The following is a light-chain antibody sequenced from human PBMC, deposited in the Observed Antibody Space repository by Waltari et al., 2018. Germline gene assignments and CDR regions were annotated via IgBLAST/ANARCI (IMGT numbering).Light chain of an antibody. CDR1: QYISVY. CDR2: AAS. V-gene: IGKV1-39*01. J-gene: IGKJ4*01. Sequence: DIQMTQSPSSLSASVGDRVSIACRASQYISVYLNSYQQKPGKAPKLLISAASSLQSGVPSRFSGIGSGTVFTLTISNLQPEDFATYYCQQSKNAPLTFGGGTRVEI. CDR3: QQSKNAPLT.